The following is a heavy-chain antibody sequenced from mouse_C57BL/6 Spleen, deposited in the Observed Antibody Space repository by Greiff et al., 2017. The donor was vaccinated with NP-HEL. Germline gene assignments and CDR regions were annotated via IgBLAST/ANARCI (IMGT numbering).Heavy chain of an antibody. V-gene: IGHV5-16*01. CDR3: AREGGSRGDWYFDV. CDR2: INYDGSST. Sequence: EVHLVESEGGLVQPGRSMKLSCTASGFTFSDYYMAWVRQVPEKGLEWVANINYDGSSTYYLDSLKSRFIISRDNAKNILYLQMSSLKSEDTATYYCAREGGSRGDWYFDVWGTGTTVTVSS. CDR1: GFTFSDYY. D-gene: IGHD1-1*01. J-gene: IGHJ1*03.